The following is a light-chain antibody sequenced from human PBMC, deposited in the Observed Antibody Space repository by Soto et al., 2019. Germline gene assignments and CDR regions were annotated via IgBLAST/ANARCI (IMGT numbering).Light chain of an antibody. Sequence: IHLTQSPSSLSAAVGYRLTITCRASQSISSYLNWYQQKPGKAPKLLIYDVSSLESGVPSRFSGSGSGTEFTLAIGSLQPDDFATYYCQQYNSYPWTFGQGTTVDIK. J-gene: IGKJ1*01. CDR3: QQYNSYPWT. V-gene: IGKV1-13*02. CDR1: QSISSY. CDR2: DVS.